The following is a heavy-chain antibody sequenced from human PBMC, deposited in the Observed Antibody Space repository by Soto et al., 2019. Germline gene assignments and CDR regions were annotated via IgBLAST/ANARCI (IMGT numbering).Heavy chain of an antibody. CDR3: AKRRGGSGSRMYSFGF. CDR2: ISGSGGST. CDR1: GFTFSSYA. J-gene: IGHJ4*02. Sequence: EVQLLESGGGLVQPGGSLRLSCAASGFTFSSYAMSWVRQAPGKGLEWVSAISGSGGSTYYADSVKGRFTISRDNAKNTLYLQMNSLRAEDTAVYYCAKRRGGSGSRMYSFGFCGQGTLVTVST. V-gene: IGHV3-23*01. D-gene: IGHD1-26*01.